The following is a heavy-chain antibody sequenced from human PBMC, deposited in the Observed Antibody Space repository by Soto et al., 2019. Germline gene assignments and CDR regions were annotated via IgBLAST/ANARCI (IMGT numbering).Heavy chain of an antibody. Sequence: QAHLLQSGEEVRQPGASVTVSCKASGYTFTQYAIVWVRQAPGQGFEWMGWISPANGRTDYGLNFQGALTMTTDASTDTAYIQLRSLRPDDTATYFCARLPADDRRNSGASDGTLYYFLYMDVWGGGTTITVS. CDR1: GYTFTQYA. CDR2: ISPANGRT. D-gene: IGHD1-1*01. V-gene: IGHV1-18*01. CDR3: ARLPADDRRNSGASDGTLYYFLYMDV. J-gene: IGHJ6*03.